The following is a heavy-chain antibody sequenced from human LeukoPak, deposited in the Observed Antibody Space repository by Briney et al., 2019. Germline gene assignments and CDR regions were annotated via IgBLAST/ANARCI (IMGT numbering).Heavy chain of an antibody. CDR2: IYYSGGT. J-gene: IGHJ5*02. V-gene: IGHV4-59*01. D-gene: IGHD3-16*01. CDR1: GGSINYYY. CDR3: ARHYGP. Sequence: KTSETLSLTCTVSGGSINYYYWMWVRQPPGKGLEWIGYIYYSGGTHYNPSLKSRVTMLVDTSKNQFSLKLTAVTAADTAVYYCARHYGPWGQGTLVTVSS.